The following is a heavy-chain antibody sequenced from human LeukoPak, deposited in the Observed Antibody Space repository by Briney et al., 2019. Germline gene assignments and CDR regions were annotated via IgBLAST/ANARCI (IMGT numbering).Heavy chain of an antibody. V-gene: IGHV4-34*01. CDR1: GGSFSGYY. Sequence: PSETLSLTCAVYGGSFSGYYWSWIRQPPGKGLEWIGEINHSGSTNYNPSLKSRVTISVDTSKNQFSLKLSSMTPADTAVYYCARAHRYGGYFDYWGQGTLVTVSS. D-gene: IGHD5-18*01. CDR2: INHSGST. J-gene: IGHJ4*02. CDR3: ARAHRYGGYFDY.